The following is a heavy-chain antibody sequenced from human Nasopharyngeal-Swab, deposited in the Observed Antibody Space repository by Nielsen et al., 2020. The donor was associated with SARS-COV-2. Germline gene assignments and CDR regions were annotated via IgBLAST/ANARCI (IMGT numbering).Heavy chain of an antibody. J-gene: IGHJ6*02. V-gene: IGHV4-4*02. CDR2: VGHRGST. D-gene: IGHD2-21*01. CDR1: GGSISRNNW. CDR3: VRVSGVGIPEALYYLYYGMDV. Sequence: SETLSLTCTVSGGSISRNNWWAWVRQPPGKGLQWIAEVGHRGSTNYTPSLESRVTISLDESKNQFSLNLRSVTTADTAVYFCVRVSGVGIPEALYYLYYGMDVWGQGTTVTVSS.